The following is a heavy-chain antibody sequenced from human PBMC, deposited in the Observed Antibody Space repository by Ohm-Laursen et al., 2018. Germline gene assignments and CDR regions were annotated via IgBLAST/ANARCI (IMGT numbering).Heavy chain of an antibody. CDR3: ARQEGYCSSTSCYEVWFDP. CDR1: GGAISNYY. J-gene: IGHJ5*02. Sequence: TLSLTCTVSGGAISNYYWSWIRQPPGKGLEWIGHINYSGNTNYNPSLKDRVTISVDTSKNHFSQKLSSVTAADTAVYYCARQEGYCSSTSCYEVWFDPWGQGTLVTVSS. D-gene: IGHD2-2*01. V-gene: IGHV4-59*08. CDR2: INYSGNT.